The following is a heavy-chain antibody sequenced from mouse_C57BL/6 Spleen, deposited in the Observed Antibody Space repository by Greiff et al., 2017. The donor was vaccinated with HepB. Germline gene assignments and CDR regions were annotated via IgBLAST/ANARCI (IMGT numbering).Heavy chain of an antibody. D-gene: IGHD1-1*01. Sequence: EVQLQQSGPELVKPGASVKMSCKASGYTFTDYNMHWVKQRHGKSLEWIGYINPNNGGTSYNQKFKGKATLTVNKSSSTAYMELRSLTSEDSAVYYCARTGDYYGPWFAYWGQGTLVTVSA. V-gene: IGHV1-22*01. CDR3: ARTGDYYGPWFAY. CDR1: GYTFTDYN. CDR2: INPNNGGT. J-gene: IGHJ3*01.